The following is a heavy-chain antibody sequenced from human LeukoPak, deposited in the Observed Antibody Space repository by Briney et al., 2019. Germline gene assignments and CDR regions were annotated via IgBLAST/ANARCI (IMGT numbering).Heavy chain of an antibody. CDR1: GGSISSYY. CDR2: IYYSGST. D-gene: IGHD2-2*01. V-gene: IGHV4-59*01. Sequence: SETLPLTCTVSGGSISSYYWSWIRQPPGKGLEWIGYIYYSGSTNYNPSLKSRVTISVDTSKNQFSLKLSSVTAADTAVYYCARTLPAAGLHADYWGQGTLVTVSS. J-gene: IGHJ4*02. CDR3: ARTLPAAGLHADY.